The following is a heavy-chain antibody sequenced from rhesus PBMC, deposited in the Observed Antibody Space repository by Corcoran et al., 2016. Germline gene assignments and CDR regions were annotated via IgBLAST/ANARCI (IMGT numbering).Heavy chain of an antibody. J-gene: IGHJ4*01. CDR2: IHGSSGSS. V-gene: IGHV4-147*01. D-gene: IGHD5-42*01. CDR1: GGSISSNY. Sequence: QVQLQESGPGLVKPSETLSLTCAVSGGSISSNYWSWIRPPPGKGLEWIGRIHGSSGSSTYSPSLTSRVTISTDTSKNQFSLKMTSLTAADTAVYYCARDWDTGIFDYWGQGVLVTVSS. CDR3: ARDWDTGIFDY.